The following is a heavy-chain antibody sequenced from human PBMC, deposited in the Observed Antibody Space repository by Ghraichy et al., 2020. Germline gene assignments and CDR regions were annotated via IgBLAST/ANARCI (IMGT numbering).Heavy chain of an antibody. CDR3: ARPPSEYGSGRDAFDI. CDR1: GGSISSSSDF. CDR2: VYHSAST. V-gene: IGHV4-39*01. J-gene: IGHJ3*02. Sequence: SETLSLTCDVSGGSISSSSDFWAWIRQPPGKGLEWIGTVYHSASTYYNPSLKSRVIISVETSRNQFSLKVKSVTAVDTAVYYCARPPSEYGSGRDAFDIWGQGSMVTVSS. D-gene: IGHD3-10*01.